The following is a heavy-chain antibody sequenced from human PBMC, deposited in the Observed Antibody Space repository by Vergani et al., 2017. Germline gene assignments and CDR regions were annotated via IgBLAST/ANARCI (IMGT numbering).Heavy chain of an antibody. V-gene: IGHV3-9*01. D-gene: IGHD3-22*01. CDR2: ISWNSGSI. Sequence: EVQLVESGGGLVQPGRSLRLSCAASGFTFDDYAMHWVRQAPGKGLEWVSGISWNSGSIGYADSVKGRFTISRDNAKNSLYLQMNSLRAEDTDLYYCAKDRYDSIGYYFDYWGQGTLVTVSS. J-gene: IGHJ4*02. CDR3: AKDRYDSIGYYFDY. CDR1: GFTFDDYA.